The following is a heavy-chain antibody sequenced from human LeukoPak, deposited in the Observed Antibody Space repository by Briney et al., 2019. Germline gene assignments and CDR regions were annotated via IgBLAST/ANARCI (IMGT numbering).Heavy chain of an antibody. CDR3: AKGGGYGSGTYSED. V-gene: IGHV3-74*01. Sequence: GGSLRLSCVASGFTFSSYWMHWVRQAPGKGLVWVSFIKSDGSTTGYADSVKGRFTSSRDNSKNMLYLQMNSLRAEDTAVYYCAKGGGYGSGTYSEDWGQGILVTVSS. CDR1: GFTFSSYW. J-gene: IGHJ4*02. CDR2: IKSDGSTT. D-gene: IGHD3-10*01.